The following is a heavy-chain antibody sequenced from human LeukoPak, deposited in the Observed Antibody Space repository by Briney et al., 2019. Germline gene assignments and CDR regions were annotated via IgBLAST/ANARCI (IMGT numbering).Heavy chain of an antibody. CDR2: ISGSGGST. V-gene: IGHV3-23*01. J-gene: IGHJ6*02. CDR3: AREWLVGATNYYYGMDV. D-gene: IGHD1-26*01. CDR1: GFTFSNYA. Sequence: GGSLRLSCAASGFTFSNYAMSWVRQAPGKGLEWVSSISGSGGSTYYADSVKGRFTISRDNSKNTLYLQMNSLRAEDTAVYYCAREWLVGATNYYYGMDVWGQGTTVTVSS.